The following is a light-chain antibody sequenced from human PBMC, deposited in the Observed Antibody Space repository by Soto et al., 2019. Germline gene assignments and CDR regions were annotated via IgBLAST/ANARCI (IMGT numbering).Light chain of an antibody. CDR3: QQRSNWPLLT. V-gene: IGKV3-11*01. J-gene: IGKJ4*01. Sequence: EIVLTQSPATLSLSPGERATLACRASQSVSSYLAWYQQKPGQAPRLLIYAASNRATGIPARFSGSGSGTDFTLTISSLEPEDFEVYYCQQRSNWPLLTFGGGTKVEIK. CDR2: AAS. CDR1: QSVSSY.